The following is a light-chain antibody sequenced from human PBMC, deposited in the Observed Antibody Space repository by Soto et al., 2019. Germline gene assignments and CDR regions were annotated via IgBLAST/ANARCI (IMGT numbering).Light chain of an antibody. V-gene: IGLV6-57*04. Sequence: NFLLTQPHSVAESPGKRLSISCTRSSGSIANNYVQWHQQRPGSAHTTVIYENNQRLSGVPDRFSGSTDGSSNSASLTISGLQTEDDADYYCQSYDSDVVVFGLGTKLTVL. CDR1: SGSIANNY. CDR2: ENN. J-gene: IGLJ2*01. CDR3: QSYDSDVVV.